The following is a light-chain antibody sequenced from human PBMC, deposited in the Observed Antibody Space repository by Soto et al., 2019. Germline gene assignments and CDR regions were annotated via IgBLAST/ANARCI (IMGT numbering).Light chain of an antibody. J-gene: IGKJ4*01. CDR3: QQRGNWPIT. Sequence: ETVLTQSPATLSLSPGERATLSCRASQSVSSYLAWYQQKPGQAPRLLIYDASNRATGIPARFSGSGSGTDFPLTISSLEPEDFAVYYCQQRGNWPITFGGGTKVEIK. CDR2: DAS. CDR1: QSVSSY. V-gene: IGKV3-11*01.